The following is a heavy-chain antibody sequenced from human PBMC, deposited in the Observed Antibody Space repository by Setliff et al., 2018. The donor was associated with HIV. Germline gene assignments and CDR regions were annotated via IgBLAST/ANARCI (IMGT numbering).Heavy chain of an antibody. CDR3: ARQVTVVGYFETAAGSFNY. V-gene: IGHV4-4*08. CDR1: GISINGYY. J-gene: IGHJ4*02. CDR2: VSSIGNT. Sequence: SETLSLTCSVSGISINGYYWSWIRQSPRTRLEWIGYVSSIGNTNYNPSLKSRVTISTDTSKNQFSLKVRSVTAADTAVYYCARQVTVVGYFETAAGSFNYWGPGTLVTVSS. D-gene: IGHD2-21*01.